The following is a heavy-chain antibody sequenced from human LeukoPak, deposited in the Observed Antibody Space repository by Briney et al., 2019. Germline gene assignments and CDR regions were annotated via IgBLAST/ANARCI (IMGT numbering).Heavy chain of an antibody. CDR2: IYPSDSDT. D-gene: IGHD4-17*01. J-gene: IGHJ6*04. CDR1: VSPFTGYW. Sequence: PGEPLKFPGKGLVSPFTGYWIGGVGQAPGKGMGWMGIIYPSDSDTTNSPSSRGQVTPSAYKPISTAYPQWSSLKAPDTAMYYCARYGDLPYYYYGMDVWGKGTTVTVSS. CDR3: ARYGDLPYYYYGMDV. V-gene: IGHV5-51*01.